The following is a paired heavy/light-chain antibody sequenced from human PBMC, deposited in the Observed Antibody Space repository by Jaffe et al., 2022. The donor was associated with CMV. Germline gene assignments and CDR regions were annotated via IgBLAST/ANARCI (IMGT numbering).Heavy chain of an antibody. CDR3: ASGDLHSGSGNYFQSHPFNI. Sequence: QVQLVQSGAEVKKPGASVKVSCKSSTSTFTIYYMHWVRQAPGQGLEWMGVINSSGDNIIYAQKFQGRVTVTRDTSTSTVYMGLSSLRSEDTAIYYCASGDLHSGSGNYFQSHPFNIWGQGTMVTVSS. CDR1: TSTFTIYY. V-gene: IGHV1-46*01. CDR2: INSSGDNI. J-gene: IGHJ3*02. D-gene: IGHD3-10*01.
Light chain of an antibody. CDR2: RDN. CDR1: SSNIGNNY. Sequence: QSVLTQPPSASGTPGQRVTISCSGSSSNIGNNYVYWYQQLPGTAPKLLIYRDNQRPSGVPDRFSGSKSGTSASLVISGLRSEDEADYYCAAWDDSLSGHVVFGGGTKLTVL. CDR3: AAWDDSLSGHVV. V-gene: IGLV1-47*01. J-gene: IGLJ2*01.